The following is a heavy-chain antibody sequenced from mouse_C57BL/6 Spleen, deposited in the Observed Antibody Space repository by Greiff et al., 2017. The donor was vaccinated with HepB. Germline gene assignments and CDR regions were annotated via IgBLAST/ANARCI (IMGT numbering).Heavy chain of an antibody. Sequence: EVQLQQSGPELVKPGASVKISCKASGYSFTGYYMHWVKQSHGNILDWIGYIYPYNGVSSYNQKFKGKATLTVDKSSSTAYMELRSLTSEDAAVYYCAREGDWDVGRGFAYWGQGTLVTVSA. CDR3: AREGDWDVGRGFAY. V-gene: IGHV1-31*01. J-gene: IGHJ3*01. CDR2: IYPYNGVS. CDR1: GYSFTGYY. D-gene: IGHD4-1*01.